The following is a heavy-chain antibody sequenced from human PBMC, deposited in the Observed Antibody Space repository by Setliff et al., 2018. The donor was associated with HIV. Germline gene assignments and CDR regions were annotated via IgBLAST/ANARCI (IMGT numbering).Heavy chain of an antibody. D-gene: IGHD1-26*01. CDR1: GFTVSDNY. CDR2: IYRDGAT. Sequence: GGSLRLSCAASGFTVSDNYMSWVRQAPGKGLEWVSVIYRDGATYYADSVKGRFTISRDTAKNTVYLQMNSLKTEDTAVYYCTRVEWDLQSEYWGQGTLVTVSS. CDR3: TRVEWDLQSEY. J-gene: IGHJ4*02. V-gene: IGHV3-53*01.